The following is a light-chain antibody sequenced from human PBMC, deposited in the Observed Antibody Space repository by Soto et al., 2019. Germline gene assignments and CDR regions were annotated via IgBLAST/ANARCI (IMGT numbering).Light chain of an antibody. CDR1: QNIGKF. CDR2: DAS. CDR3: QQRTVWPPV. V-gene: IGKV3-11*01. J-gene: IGKJ4*01. Sequence: EVVLTQSPATLSLSPGESATLSCRASQNIGKFLVWYRQKPGQAPRLLIYDASSRAPGAPARFGGSGSGTDFTLAIRSLEAEDFAVYYCQQRTVWPPVFGGGTKVEIK.